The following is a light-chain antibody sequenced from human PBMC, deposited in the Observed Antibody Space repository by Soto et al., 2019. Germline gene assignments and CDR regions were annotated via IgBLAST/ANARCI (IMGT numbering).Light chain of an antibody. CDR2: GAS. V-gene: IGKV3-20*01. CDR1: QSVSSSY. CDR3: QQYGSSPPA. J-gene: IGKJ1*01. Sequence: EIVFTQSPGTLSLPPGERATLSCRASQSVSSSYLAWYQQKPGQAPRLLIYGASSRATGTPDRFSGSGSGTDFTLTIRRLEPEDFAVYYCQQYGSSPPAFGQGTKVDIK.